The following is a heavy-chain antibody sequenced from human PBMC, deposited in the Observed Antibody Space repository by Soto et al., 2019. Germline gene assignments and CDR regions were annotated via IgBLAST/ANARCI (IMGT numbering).Heavy chain of an antibody. V-gene: IGHV3-23*01. CDR1: GFTFSSYA. Sequence: LRLSCAASGFTFSSYAMSWVRQAPGKGLEWVSAISGSGGSTYYADSVKGRFTISRDNSKNTLYLQMNSLRAEDTAVYYCAKVVSVHYYYYGMDVWGQGTTVTVSS. J-gene: IGHJ6*02. D-gene: IGHD2-2*01. CDR2: ISGSGGST. CDR3: AKVVSVHYYYYGMDV.